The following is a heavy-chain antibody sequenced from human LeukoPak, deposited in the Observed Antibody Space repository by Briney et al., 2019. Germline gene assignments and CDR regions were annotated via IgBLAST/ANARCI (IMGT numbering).Heavy chain of an antibody. CDR2: INHSGST. CDR3: AGTYYYDSSGPEVFDY. D-gene: IGHD3-22*01. Sequence: SETLSLTCAVYGGSFSGYYWSWIRQPPGKGLEWIGEINHSGSTNYNPSLKSRVTISVDTSKNQFSLKLSSVTAADTAVYYCAGTYYYDSSGPEVFDYWGQGTLVTVSS. J-gene: IGHJ4*02. V-gene: IGHV4-34*01. CDR1: GGSFSGYY.